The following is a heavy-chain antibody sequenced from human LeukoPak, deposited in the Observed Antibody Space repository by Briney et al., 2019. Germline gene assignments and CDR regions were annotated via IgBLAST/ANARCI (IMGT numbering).Heavy chain of an antibody. CDR2: ITGRSSYT. V-gene: IGHV3-21*01. Sequence: KPGGSLRLSCAASGFAFSSYSMNWVRQAPGKGLEWVSSITGRSSYTYYADSVKGRFTMSRDNAKNSLYLQINSLRAEDTAIYYCARDSRGHGDLDYWGQGTLVTVSS. D-gene: IGHD4-17*01. J-gene: IGHJ4*02. CDR1: GFAFSSYS. CDR3: ARDSRGHGDLDY.